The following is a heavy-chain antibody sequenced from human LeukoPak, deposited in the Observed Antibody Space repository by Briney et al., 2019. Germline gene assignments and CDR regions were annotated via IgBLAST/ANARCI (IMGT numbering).Heavy chain of an antibody. CDR2: IDPSDSYT. CDR3: ARHSESYASSDV. CDR1: GYSFTTYW. Sequence: GESLKISCKGSGYSFTTYWISWVRQMPGKGLEWMGRIDPSDSYTNYSPSFQGHVTISADRSISTAYLQWSSLQASDTAIYYCARHSESYASSDVWGQGTLVTVSS. J-gene: IGHJ1*01. D-gene: IGHD3-16*01. V-gene: IGHV5-10-1*01.